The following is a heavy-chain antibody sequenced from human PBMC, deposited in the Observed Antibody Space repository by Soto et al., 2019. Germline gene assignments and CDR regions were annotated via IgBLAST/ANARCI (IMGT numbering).Heavy chain of an antibody. D-gene: IGHD2-15*01. CDR3: AKEIAVAGAPFNYFGVDV. J-gene: IGHJ6*02. V-gene: IGHV3-30*18. Sequence: QVQLVESGGGVVQPGRSLRLSCAASGFTFRTSGMHWVRQAPGKGLEWVGFISYEGSSKYYADSVKGRFTIARDNSKNTLYLQMSSLRGEDTAVYYCAKEIAVAGAPFNYFGVDVWGQGNTVTVSS. CDR1: GFTFRTSG. CDR2: ISYEGSSK.